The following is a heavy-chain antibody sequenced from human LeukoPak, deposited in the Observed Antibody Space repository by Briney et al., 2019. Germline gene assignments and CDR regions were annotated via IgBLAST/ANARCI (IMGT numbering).Heavy chain of an antibody. CDR2: IYHSGST. V-gene: IGHV4-38-2*02. Sequence: KPSETLSLTCSVSGFSISSGHNWGWMRQPPGKGLQWIGSIYHSGSTYYNPSLKSRVTISLDTSKDQFSLKLSSVTAADTAVYYCARALYYYGSGSYYFYYYMDVWGKGTTVTVSS. CDR3: ARALYYYGSGSYYFYYYMDV. D-gene: IGHD3-10*01. CDR1: GFSISSGHN. J-gene: IGHJ6*03.